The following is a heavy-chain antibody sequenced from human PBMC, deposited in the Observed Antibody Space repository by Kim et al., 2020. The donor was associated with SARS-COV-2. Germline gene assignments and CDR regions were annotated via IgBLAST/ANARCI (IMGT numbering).Heavy chain of an antibody. V-gene: IGHV1-46*01. D-gene: IGHD5-18*01. CDR1: GYTFTSYC. CDR3: ARNRSRRVGYIFTLLDF. Sequence: ASVKVSCKASGYTFTSYCMHWVRQAPGQGLEWMGIINPNNGNTNYAQKLQGRLTMTRDTSTSTAYMELSSLRSEDTAVYYCARNRSRRVGYIFTLLDFWGQGTLVTVSS. J-gene: IGHJ4*02. CDR2: INPNNGNT.